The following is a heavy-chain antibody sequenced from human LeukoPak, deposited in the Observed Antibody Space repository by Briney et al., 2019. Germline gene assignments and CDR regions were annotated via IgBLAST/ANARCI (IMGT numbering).Heavy chain of an antibody. J-gene: IGHJ4*02. Sequence: ASVKVSCKASGYTFTSYDINWVRQAAGQGLEWMGWMNPNSGNTGYAQKFQGRVTMTRNPSISTAYMELSSLRSEDTAVYYCARVLGDSSGYYYFDYWGQGTLVTVSS. CDR2: MNPNSGNT. V-gene: IGHV1-8*01. CDR1: GYTFTSYD. D-gene: IGHD3-22*01. CDR3: ARVLGDSSGYYYFDY.